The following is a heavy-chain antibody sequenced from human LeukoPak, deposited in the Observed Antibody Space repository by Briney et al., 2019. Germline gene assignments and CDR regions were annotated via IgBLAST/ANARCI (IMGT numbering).Heavy chain of an antibody. CDR1: GGSISSGGYY. V-gene: IGHV4-61*08. J-gene: IGHJ3*02. CDR2: IYYSGST. CDR3: ARDYPTNYYGSGRDAFDI. Sequence: SETLSLTCTVSGGSISSGGYYWSWIRQPPGKGLEWIGYIYYSGSTNYNPSLKSRVTISVDTSKNQFSLKLSSVTAADTAVYYCARDYPTNYYGSGRDAFDIWGQGTMVTVSS. D-gene: IGHD3-10*01.